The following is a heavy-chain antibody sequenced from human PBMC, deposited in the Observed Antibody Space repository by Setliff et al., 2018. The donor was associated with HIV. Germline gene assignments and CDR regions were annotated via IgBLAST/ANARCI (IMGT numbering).Heavy chain of an antibody. J-gene: IGHJ4*02. D-gene: IGHD3-16*01. CDR3: VHSLLGAPMVDY. CDR1: GYSITSGYS. Sequence: PSETLSLTCAVSGYSITSGYSWGWIRQSPGKGLEWIGNAYHSGRTYYNPSLKSRVAMSIDTSKNQFSLMLNSVTAADTAMYYCVHSLLGAPMVDYWGQGTLVTVSA. V-gene: IGHV4-38-2*01. CDR2: AYHSGRT.